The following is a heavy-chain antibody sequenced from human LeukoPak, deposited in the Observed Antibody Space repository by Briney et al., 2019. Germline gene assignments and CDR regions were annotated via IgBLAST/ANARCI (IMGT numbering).Heavy chain of an antibody. CDR1: GFTVSSNY. V-gene: IGHV3-23*01. CDR2: ISGSGGST. J-gene: IGHJ3*02. Sequence: GGSLRLSCAASGFTVSSNYMSWVRQAPGKGLEWVSAISGSGGSTYYADSVKGRFTISRDNSKNTLYLQMNSLRAEDTAVYYCAKEKTRMGEYDAFDIWGQGTMVTVSS. D-gene: IGHD1-26*01. CDR3: AKEKTRMGEYDAFDI.